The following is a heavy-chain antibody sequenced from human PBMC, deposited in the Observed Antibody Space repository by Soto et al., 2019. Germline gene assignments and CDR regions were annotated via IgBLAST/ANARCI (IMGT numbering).Heavy chain of an antibody. D-gene: IGHD2-15*01. J-gene: IGHJ6*02. CDR2: IIPIVGTA. CDR3: ARSQGGSSSLDIYYYYYYGMDV. Sequence: QVQLVQSGAEVKKPGSSVKVSCKAPGGTFSSYAISWVRQAPGQGLEWMGGIIPIVGTAKYAQKFQGRATITADESTSTGYMELSSLRSEDTAVYYCARSQGGSSSLDIYYYYYYGMDVWGQGTTVTVSS. V-gene: IGHV1-69*01. CDR1: GGTFSSYA.